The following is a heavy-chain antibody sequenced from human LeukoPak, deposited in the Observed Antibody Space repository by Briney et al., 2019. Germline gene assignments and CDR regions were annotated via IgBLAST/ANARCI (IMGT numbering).Heavy chain of an antibody. Sequence: GGSLRLSCVVSGFTFSNYWMSWVRQAPGKGLEWVANIKQDGSEQNYVDSVKGRFTISRDNAKNSLSLQMNSLRAEDTAVYYCAKDGYGAHGDAFDIWGQGTMVTVSS. D-gene: IGHD4-17*01. CDR2: IKQDGSEQ. V-gene: IGHV3-7*03. CDR3: AKDGYGAHGDAFDI. CDR1: GFTFSNYW. J-gene: IGHJ3*02.